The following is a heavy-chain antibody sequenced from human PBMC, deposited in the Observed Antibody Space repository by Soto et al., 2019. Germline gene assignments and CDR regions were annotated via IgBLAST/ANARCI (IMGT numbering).Heavy chain of an antibody. CDR2: IYYTGST. J-gene: IGHJ4*02. V-gene: IGHV4-61*01. CDR1: GDSVSSTTYY. CDR3: ARSSIAPRLFMYPFDY. Sequence: PSETLSLTCTVSGDSVSSTTYYWIWIRQPPGKGLEWIGFIYYTGSTHYNPSLKSRVTISIDTSKNQFSLKLSSVTAADTAVYYCARSSIAPRLFMYPFDYWGQGTLGTVSS. D-gene: IGHD6-6*01.